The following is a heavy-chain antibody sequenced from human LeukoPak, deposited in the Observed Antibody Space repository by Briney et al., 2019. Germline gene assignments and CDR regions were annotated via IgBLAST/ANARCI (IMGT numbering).Heavy chain of an antibody. J-gene: IGHJ4*02. V-gene: IGHV4-59*01. Sequence: SETLSLTCTVSGGSITSYYWSWIRQPPGKGLEWIAYIYYSGSTKYNPSLKSRVTMSVYTSKNQFSLKVHSATAADTAVYYCARALGPYGSGSSYYFDYWGQGTLLTVSS. CDR2: IYYSGST. CDR3: ARALGPYGSGSSYYFDY. CDR1: GGSITSYY. D-gene: IGHD3-10*01.